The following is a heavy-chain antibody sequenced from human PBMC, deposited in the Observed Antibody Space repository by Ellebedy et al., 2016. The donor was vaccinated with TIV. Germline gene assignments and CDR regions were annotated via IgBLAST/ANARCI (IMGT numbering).Heavy chain of an antibody. CDR3: ARHKQWLAHFDY. D-gene: IGHD6-19*01. V-gene: IGHV4-59*08. CDR2: IYYSGST. Sequence: SETLSLTCTVSGGSISSYYWSWIRQPPGKGLEWIGYIYYSGSTNYNPSLKSRVTISVDTSKNQFSLKLSSVTAADTAVYYCARHKQWLAHFDYWGQGTLVTVSS. CDR1: GGSISSYY. J-gene: IGHJ4*02.